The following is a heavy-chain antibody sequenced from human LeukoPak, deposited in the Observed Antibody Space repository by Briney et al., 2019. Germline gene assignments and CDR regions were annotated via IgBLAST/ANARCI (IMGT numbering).Heavy chain of an antibody. CDR2: ISSSSSYI. CDR1: GFTFSSYS. V-gene: IGHV3-21*04. Sequence: GGSLRLSCAASGFTFSSYSMNWVRQAPGKGLEWVSSISSSSSYIYYADSVKGRFTISRDNAKNSLYLQMNSLRAEDTAVYYCAKDRSSIAVRHFDYWGQGTLVTVSS. J-gene: IGHJ4*02. D-gene: IGHD6-6*01. CDR3: AKDRSSIAVRHFDY.